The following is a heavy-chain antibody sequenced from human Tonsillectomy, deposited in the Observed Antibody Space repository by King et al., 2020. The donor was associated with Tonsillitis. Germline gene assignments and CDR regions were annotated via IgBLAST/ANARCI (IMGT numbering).Heavy chain of an antibody. J-gene: IGHJ5*02. V-gene: IGHV4-59*01. D-gene: IGHD6-13*01. CDR3: ARAPRGSSWHLGSWFDP. CDR1: GVYISNYY. CDR2: IYYSGTT. Sequence: QLQLQESGPGLVKPSETLSLTCTVSGVYISNYYWSWIRQPPGKGLEWIGYIYYSGTTNYNPSLKSRVTISVDTSKNQFSLILTSVTAADTAVYYCARAPRGSSWHLGSWFDPWGQGTLVTVSS.